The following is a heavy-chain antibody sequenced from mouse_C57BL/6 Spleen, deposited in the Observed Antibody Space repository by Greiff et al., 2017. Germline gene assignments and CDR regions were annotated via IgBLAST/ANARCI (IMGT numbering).Heavy chain of an antibody. D-gene: IGHD3-2*02. CDR3: AREDSSGPFDY. J-gene: IGHJ2*01. CDR1: GYTFTSYW. Sequence: QVQLQQPGAELVKPGASVKLSCKASGYTFTSYWMHWVKQRPGRGLEWIRRIDPNSGGTKYNEKFKSKDTLTVDKPSSTAYMQLSSLTSEDSAVFYCAREDSSGPFDYWGQGTTLTVSS. CDR2: IDPNSGGT. V-gene: IGHV1-72*01.